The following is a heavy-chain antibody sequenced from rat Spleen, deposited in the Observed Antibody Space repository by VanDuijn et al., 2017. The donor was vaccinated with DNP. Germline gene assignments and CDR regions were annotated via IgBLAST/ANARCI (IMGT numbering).Heavy chain of an antibody. V-gene: IGHV5S13*01. J-gene: IGHJ1*01. Sequence: EVQLVESGGGLVQPGRSLKLSCAASGFTFSNYGMAWVRQAPTKGLEWVATISTSGGSTYYRDSVKGRFIISRDNARNTLYLQMNSLRSEDMATYYCVRPDYYAGSYPFFWGPGTMVTVSS. D-gene: IGHD1-12*02. CDR1: GFTFSNYG. CDR3: VRPDYYAGSYPFF. CDR2: ISTSGGST.